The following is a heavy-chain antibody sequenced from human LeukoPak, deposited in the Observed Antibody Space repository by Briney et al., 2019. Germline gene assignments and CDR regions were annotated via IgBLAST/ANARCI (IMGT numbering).Heavy chain of an antibody. V-gene: IGHV1-18*01. CDR2: ISAYNGNT. Sequence: GASVKVSCKASGYTFTSYGISWVRQAPGQGLEWMGWISAYNGNTNYAQKLQGRVTMTTDTSTSTAYMELRSLRSDDTAVYYCARDRRVTAIPRDAFDIWGQGTMVTVSS. CDR3: ARDRRVTAIPRDAFDI. D-gene: IGHD2-21*02. CDR1: GYTFTSYG. J-gene: IGHJ3*02.